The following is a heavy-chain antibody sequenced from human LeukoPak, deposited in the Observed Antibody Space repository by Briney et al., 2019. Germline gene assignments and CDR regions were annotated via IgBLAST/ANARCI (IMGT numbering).Heavy chain of an antibody. CDR2: IYYSGST. CDR1: GGSISSYY. CDR3: ASSDYDFWSGYGWFDP. J-gene: IGHJ5*02. Sequence: PSETLPLTCTVSGGSISSYYWSWIRQPPGKGLEWIGYIYYSGSTNYNPSLKSRVTISVDTSKNQFSLKLSSVTAADTAVYYCASSDYDFWSGYGWFDPWGQGTLVTVSS. V-gene: IGHV4-59*01. D-gene: IGHD3-3*01.